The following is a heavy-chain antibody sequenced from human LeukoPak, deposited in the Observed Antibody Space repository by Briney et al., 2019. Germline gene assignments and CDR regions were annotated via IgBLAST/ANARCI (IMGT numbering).Heavy chain of an antibody. D-gene: IGHD3-22*01. Sequence: SETLSLTCAVYGGSFSGYYWSWIRQPPGKGLEWIGEINHSGSTNYNPSLKSRVTISVDTSKNQFSLKLSSVTAADTAVYYCARGHNYDSSGYYYFYAFDIWGHGTMVTVSS. CDR3: ARGHNYDSSGYYYFYAFDI. J-gene: IGHJ3*02. CDR1: GGSFSGYY. CDR2: INHSGST. V-gene: IGHV4-34*01.